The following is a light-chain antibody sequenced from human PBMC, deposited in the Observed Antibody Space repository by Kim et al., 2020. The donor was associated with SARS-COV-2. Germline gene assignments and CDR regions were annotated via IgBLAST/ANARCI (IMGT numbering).Light chain of an antibody. CDR2: GAS. CDR3: QQYGSSWT. V-gene: IGKV3-20*01. Sequence: EIVLTQSPGTLSLSPGEGATLSCRASQSVYSNYLAWYLQKPGQAPRLLIYGASSRATGIPDRFSGSGSGTDFTLTINSLQPDDFAVYYCQQYGSSWTFGQGTKVEIK. J-gene: IGKJ1*01. CDR1: QSVYSNY.